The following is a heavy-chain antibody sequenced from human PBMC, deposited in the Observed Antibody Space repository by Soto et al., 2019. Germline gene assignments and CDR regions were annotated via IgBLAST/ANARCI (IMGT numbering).Heavy chain of an antibody. CDR2: INPNSGGT. CDR1: GYTFTSYA. Sequence: ASVKVSCKASGYTFTSYAMHWVRQAPGQRLEWMGWINPNSGGTNYAQKFQGWVTMTRDTSISTAYMELSRLRSDDTAVYYCARSAYYYDSSGYDNRNPFDYWGQGTLVTVSS. V-gene: IGHV1-2*04. J-gene: IGHJ4*02. CDR3: ARSAYYYDSSGYDNRNPFDY. D-gene: IGHD3-22*01.